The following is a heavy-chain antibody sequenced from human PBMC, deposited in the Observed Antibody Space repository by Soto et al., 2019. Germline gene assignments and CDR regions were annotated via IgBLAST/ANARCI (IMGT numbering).Heavy chain of an antibody. V-gene: IGHV4-59*01. J-gene: IGHJ5*02. CDR1: GGSISSYY. CDR2: IYYSGST. CDR3: ARGWRQLVPNWFDP. D-gene: IGHD6-6*01. Sequence: SATLSLTCTVSGGSISSYYWSWIRQPPGKGLEWIGYIYYSGSTNYNPSLKSRVTISVDTSKNQFSLKLSSVTAADTAVYYCARGWRQLVPNWFDPWGQGTLVTVSS.